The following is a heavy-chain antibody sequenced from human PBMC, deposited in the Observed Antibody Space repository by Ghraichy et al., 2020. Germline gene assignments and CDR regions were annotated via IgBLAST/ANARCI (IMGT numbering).Heavy chain of an antibody. CDR1: GGSFSGYY. CDR3: ARVGCSSTSCYTFSWFDP. V-gene: IGHV4-34*01. CDR2: INHSGST. D-gene: IGHD2-2*02. Sequence: SETLSLTCAVYGGSFSGYYLSWIRQPPGKGLEWIGEINHSGSTNYNPSLKSRVTISLDTSKNQFSLKLSSVTAADTAVYYCARVGCSSTSCYTFSWFDPWGQGTLVTVSS. J-gene: IGHJ5*02.